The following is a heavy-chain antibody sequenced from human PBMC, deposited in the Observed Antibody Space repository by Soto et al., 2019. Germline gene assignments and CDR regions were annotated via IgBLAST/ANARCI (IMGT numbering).Heavy chain of an antibody. D-gene: IGHD3-10*01. V-gene: IGHV3-30*04. Sequence: QVQLVESGGGVVQPGRSLRLSCGASGFTFSNYAIHWVRHAPGKGLEWVAVISYDGTNRYYADSLKGRFIISRDNSKNTVYLQMNSLRPEDTAVYYCAKDSDSGIIIYYFDSWGRGTLVTVTS. CDR3: AKDSDSGIIIYYFDS. CDR1: GFTFSNYA. J-gene: IGHJ4*02. CDR2: ISYDGTNR.